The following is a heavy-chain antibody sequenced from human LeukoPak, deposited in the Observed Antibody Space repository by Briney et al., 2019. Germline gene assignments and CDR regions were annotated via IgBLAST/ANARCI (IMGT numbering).Heavy chain of an antibody. J-gene: IGHJ4*02. CDR3: AREKSPTDYGSGIDY. D-gene: IGHD3-10*01. Sequence: SETLSLTCTVSGYSISRSSYYWGWIRQPAGKGLEWIGHISTSGTTKYNPSLKSRVTMSVDTSRNQFSLKLSSVTAADTAVYFCAREKSPTDYGSGIDYWGQGTLVTVSS. CDR1: GYSISRSSYY. V-gene: IGHV4-61*09. CDR2: ISTSGTT.